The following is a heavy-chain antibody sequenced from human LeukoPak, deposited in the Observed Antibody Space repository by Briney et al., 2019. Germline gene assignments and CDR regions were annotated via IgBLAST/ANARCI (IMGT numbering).Heavy chain of an antibody. Sequence: ASVKVSCKASGYTFSSYYIHWVRQAPGQGLEWMGIINPSGGSTSYPQKFQGRVTMTRDTSTSTVYMELSSLRSEDTAVYYCARDTGSSSKAFDIWGQGTMVTVSS. D-gene: IGHD6-13*01. J-gene: IGHJ3*02. CDR3: ARDTGSSSKAFDI. V-gene: IGHV1-46*01. CDR2: INPSGGST. CDR1: GYTFSSYY.